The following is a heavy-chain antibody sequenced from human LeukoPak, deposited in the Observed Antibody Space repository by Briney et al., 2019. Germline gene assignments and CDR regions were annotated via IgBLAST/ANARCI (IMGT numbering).Heavy chain of an antibody. V-gene: IGHV5-51*01. CDR3: VRLTAGSLDV. J-gene: IGHJ6*04. D-gene: IGHD2-8*02. Sequence: GEPLKISCKASGYSFTSYWIGWVRQMPGKGLEWMGIIYPGDSETRYSPPFEAQVTISAGKSITTAYLQWSSLKASDTAMYYCVRLTAGSLDVWGKGTTVTISS. CDR2: IYPGDSET. CDR1: GYSFTSYW.